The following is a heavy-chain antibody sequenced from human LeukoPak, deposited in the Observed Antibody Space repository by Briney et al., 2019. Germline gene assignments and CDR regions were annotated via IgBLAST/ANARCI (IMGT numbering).Heavy chain of an antibody. Sequence: SETLSLTCAVYGGSFSGYYWSWIRQPPGKGLEWIGSIYYSGSTYYNPSLKSRVTISVDTSKNQFSLKLSSVTAADTAVYYCASQYYYGSGRWFDPWGQGTLVTVSS. D-gene: IGHD3-10*01. CDR2: IYYSGST. J-gene: IGHJ5*02. V-gene: IGHV4-34*01. CDR3: ASQYYYGSGRWFDP. CDR1: GGSFSGYY.